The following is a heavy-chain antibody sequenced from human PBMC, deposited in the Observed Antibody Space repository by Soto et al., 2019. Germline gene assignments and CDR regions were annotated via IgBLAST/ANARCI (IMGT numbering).Heavy chain of an antibody. D-gene: IGHD3-22*01. Sequence: PSETLSLTCTVSGGSISSGGYYWSWIRQHPGKGLEWIGYIYYSGSTYYNPSLKSRVTISVDTSKNQFSLKLSSVTAADTAVYYCARDQRNYYDSSGYYYYYYGMDVWGQGTTVTVSS. V-gene: IGHV4-31*03. CDR2: IYYSGST. J-gene: IGHJ6*02. CDR1: GGSISSGGYY. CDR3: ARDQRNYYDSSGYYYYYYGMDV.